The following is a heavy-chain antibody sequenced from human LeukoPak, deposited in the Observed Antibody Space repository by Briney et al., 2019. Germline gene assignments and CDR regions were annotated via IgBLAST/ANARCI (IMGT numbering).Heavy chain of an antibody. CDR1: GGSFSGYY. Sequence: SQTLSLTCAVYGGSFSGYYWSWIRQPPGKGLEWIGEINQSGSTNYNPSLKSRFTISVDTAKNQFSLKLSSVTAADTAVYYCARGPVRYFDWLLNHPYFDYWGQGTLVTVSS. V-gene: IGHV4-34*01. D-gene: IGHD3-9*01. J-gene: IGHJ4*02. CDR2: INQSGST. CDR3: ARGPVRYFDWLLNHPYFDY.